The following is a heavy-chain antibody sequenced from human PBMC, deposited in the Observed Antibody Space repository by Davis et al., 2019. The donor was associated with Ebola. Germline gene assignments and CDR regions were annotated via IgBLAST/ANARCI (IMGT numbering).Heavy chain of an antibody. CDR3: AKGNQAGYPTTFDS. D-gene: IGHD3-9*01. V-gene: IGHV3-23*01. J-gene: IGHJ4*02. CDR1: GFTFSSYA. Sequence: GESLKISCAASGFTFSSYAMSWVRQAPGKGLQWVSSISDSGGSTYYADSVKGRFTISSDNSKNTLYLQMNSLRAEDTAIYYCAKGNQAGYPTTFDSWGQGTLVTVSS. CDR2: ISDSGGST.